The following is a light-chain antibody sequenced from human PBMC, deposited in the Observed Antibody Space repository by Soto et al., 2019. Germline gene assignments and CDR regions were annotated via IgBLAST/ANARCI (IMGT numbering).Light chain of an antibody. Sequence: QSALTQPRSVSGYPGRSVTISCTGTSSDVGGYNYVSWYQQHPGKAPKLMIYDVSKRPSGVPDRFSGSKSGNTASLTISGLQAEDEADYYCCSYAGSYTVVFGGGTKLTVL. CDR3: CSYAGSYTVV. J-gene: IGLJ2*01. V-gene: IGLV2-11*01. CDR2: DVS. CDR1: SSDVGGYNY.